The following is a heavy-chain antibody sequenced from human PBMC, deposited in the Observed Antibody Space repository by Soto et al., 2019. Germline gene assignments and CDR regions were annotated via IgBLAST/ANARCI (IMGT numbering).Heavy chain of an antibody. D-gene: IGHD2-2*02. CDR1: GDSVSSNSAA. Sequence: SHTLSLTCAISGDSVSSNSAAWNLIRQSPSRGLEWLGRTYYRSKWYNDYAVSVKSRITINPDTSKNQFSLQLNSVTPEDTAVYYCARDQVVPAAIGQKTYNWFEPWGEGTLVTVSS. CDR2: TYYRSKWYN. CDR3: ARDQVVPAAIGQKTYNWFEP. J-gene: IGHJ5*02. V-gene: IGHV6-1*01.